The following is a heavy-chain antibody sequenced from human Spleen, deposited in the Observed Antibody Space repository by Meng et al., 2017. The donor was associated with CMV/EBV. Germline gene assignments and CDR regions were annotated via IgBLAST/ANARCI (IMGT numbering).Heavy chain of an antibody. CDR1: GFTFSSYV. V-gene: IGHV3-23*01. J-gene: IGHJ5*02. CDR3: AREIPMATTVPFRWFDP. D-gene: IGHD5-24*01. CDR2: ISGSGGDT. Sequence: GESLKISCAASGFTFSSYVMAWVRQAPGKGLEWVSAISGSGGDTYYAYSVKGRFTISRDISKNMLFLQMDSLTAEDTAIYYYAREIPMATTVPFRWFDPWGQGTLVTVSS.